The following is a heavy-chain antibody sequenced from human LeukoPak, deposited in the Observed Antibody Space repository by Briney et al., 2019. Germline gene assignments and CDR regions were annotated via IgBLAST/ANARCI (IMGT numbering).Heavy chain of an antibody. Sequence: SETLSLTCTVSGGSISSSSYYWGWIRQPPGKGLEWIGSIYYSGSTYYNPSLKSRVTISVDTSKNQFSLKLSSVTAADTAVYYCARYDKWLQFGYWGQGTLVTVSS. CDR3: ARYDKWLQFGY. J-gene: IGHJ4*02. CDR1: GGSISSSSYY. V-gene: IGHV4-39*07. D-gene: IGHD5-24*01. CDR2: IYYSGST.